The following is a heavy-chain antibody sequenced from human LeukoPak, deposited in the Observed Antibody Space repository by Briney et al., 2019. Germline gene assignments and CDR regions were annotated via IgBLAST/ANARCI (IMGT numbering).Heavy chain of an antibody. CDR1: GYTFTSYY. V-gene: IGHV1-46*01. CDR2: INPSGGST. D-gene: IGHD1-14*01. CDR3: ARNGGGTHDAFDI. J-gene: IGHJ3*02. Sequence: GASVKVSCKASGYTFTSYYMHWVRQAPGQGLEWMGIINPSGGSTSYAQKFQGRVTMTRDTSTSTVYMELSSLRSEDTAVYYYARNGGGTHDAFDIWGQGTMVTVSS.